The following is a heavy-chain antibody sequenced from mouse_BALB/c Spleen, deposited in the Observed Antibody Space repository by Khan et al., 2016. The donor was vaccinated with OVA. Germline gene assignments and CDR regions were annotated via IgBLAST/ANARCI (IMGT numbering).Heavy chain of an antibody. J-gene: IGHJ3*01. D-gene: IGHD1-1*01. CDR1: GYTFTSFW. CDR2: IDPSKSET. CDR3: ARGGYGSPFAY. V-gene: IGHV1S127*01. Sequence: QVQLQQSGPELVRPGASVKMSCKASGYTFTSFWIHWVKQRPGQGLEWIGMIDPSKSETRINQKFKDKATLNVDKSSNTAYMQLSRLTSEDSAVYDCARGGYGSPFAYWGQGTLVTISA.